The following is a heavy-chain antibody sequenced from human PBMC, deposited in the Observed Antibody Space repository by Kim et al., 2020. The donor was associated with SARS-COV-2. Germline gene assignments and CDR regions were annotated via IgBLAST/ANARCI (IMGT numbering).Heavy chain of an antibody. J-gene: IGHJ3*02. D-gene: IGHD3-10*01. Sequence: GGSLRLSCAASGFIFSDYYMSWIRQAPGKGLEWVSYISSSGNTIYYADSVKGRFTISRDNAKNSLYLQMNSLRAEDTAVYYCTRDRVTMVRGVPDAFDIWGQGTMVTVSS. V-gene: IGHV3-11*04. CDR3: TRDRVTMVRGVPDAFDI. CDR1: GFIFSDYY. CDR2: ISSSGNTI.